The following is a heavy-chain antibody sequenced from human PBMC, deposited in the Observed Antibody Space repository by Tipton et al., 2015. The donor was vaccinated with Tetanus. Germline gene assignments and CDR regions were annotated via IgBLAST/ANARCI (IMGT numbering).Heavy chain of an antibody. D-gene: IGHD5-18*01. CDR3: ARTGASLDTAMVYYYYGMDV. J-gene: IGHJ6*02. V-gene: IGHV1-69*01. Sequence: QSGAEVKKPGSSVKVSCKASGGTFSSYAISWVRQAPGQGLEWMGGIIPIFGTANYAQKFQGRVTITADESTSTAYMELSSLRSEDTAVYYCARTGASLDTAMVYYYYGMDVWGQGTTVTVSS. CDR2: IIPIFGTA. CDR1: GGTFSSYA.